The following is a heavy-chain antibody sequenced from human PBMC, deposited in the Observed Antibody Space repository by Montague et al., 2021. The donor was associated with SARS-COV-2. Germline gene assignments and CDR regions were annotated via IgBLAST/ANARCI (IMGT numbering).Heavy chain of an antibody. CDR3: ARDGSGYASNYFYVMDV. Sequence: SLRLSCAASRFTFNTYTMHWVRQAPGKGLQWVAVISYDGSKKCYXDSVKGRFTISRDNSRNTLSLQMNSLRSEDSAVYYCARDGSGYASNYFYVMDVWGQGTMVTVSS. CDR1: RFTFNTYT. J-gene: IGHJ6*02. CDR2: ISYDGSKK. V-gene: IGHV3-30*04. D-gene: IGHD3-22*01.